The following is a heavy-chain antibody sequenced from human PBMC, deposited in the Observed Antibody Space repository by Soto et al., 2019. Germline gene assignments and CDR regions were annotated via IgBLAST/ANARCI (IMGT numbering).Heavy chain of an antibody. CDR1: GGSITSGGSY. D-gene: IGHD1-26*01. CDR2: VYYSWSA. Sequence: QVQLRESGPGLVKPSETLSLTCAVSGGSITSGGSYWSWVRQHPGKGLEWIGHVYYSWSAYYNPSLKSRVAISVDTSKNHFSLRVNYVRAADTAVYYCAKSLPGGTIYYMDVWGEGTTITVSS. J-gene: IGHJ6*03. V-gene: IGHV4-31*11. CDR3: AKSLPGGTIYYMDV.